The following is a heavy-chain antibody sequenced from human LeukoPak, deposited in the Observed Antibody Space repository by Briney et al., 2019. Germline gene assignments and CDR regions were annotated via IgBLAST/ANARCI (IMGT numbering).Heavy chain of an antibody. J-gene: IGHJ4*02. Sequence: SETLSLTCTVSGGPISSYYWSWIRQPPGKGLEWIGYIYYSGSTNYNPSLKSRVTISVDTSKNQFSLKLSSVTAADTAVYYCARVTGYMIEDYFDYWGQGTLVTVSS. CDR3: ARVTGYMIEDYFDY. V-gene: IGHV4-59*01. CDR2: IYYSGST. D-gene: IGHD3-22*01. CDR1: GGPISSYY.